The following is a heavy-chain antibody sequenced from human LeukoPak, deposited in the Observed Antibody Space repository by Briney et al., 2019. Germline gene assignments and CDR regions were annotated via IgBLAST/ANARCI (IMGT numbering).Heavy chain of an antibody. Sequence: RPGGSLRLSCAASGFTFSSYGMSWVRQAPGKGLEWVSAISGSGGSTYYAASVKGRFTISRDNSKNTLYLQMNSLRAEDTAVYYCAKSLAGPFDYWGQGTLVTVSS. CDR2: ISGSGGST. V-gene: IGHV3-23*01. J-gene: IGHJ4*02. CDR1: GFTFSSYG. D-gene: IGHD6-19*01. CDR3: AKSLAGPFDY.